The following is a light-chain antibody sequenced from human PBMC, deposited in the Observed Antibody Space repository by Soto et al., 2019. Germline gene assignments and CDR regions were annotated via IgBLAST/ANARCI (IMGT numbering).Light chain of an antibody. Sequence: EKVMTQSPATLSVSPGGRATLSCRASENINTYLAWYQQKPGQAPKLLIYDASNRATGIPARFSASGSGTDFTLYIISLEPQDFSLYYCQQRCNWITFGQGTRLEIK. CDR3: QQRCNWIT. V-gene: IGKV3-11*01. J-gene: IGKJ5*01. CDR1: ENINTY. CDR2: DAS.